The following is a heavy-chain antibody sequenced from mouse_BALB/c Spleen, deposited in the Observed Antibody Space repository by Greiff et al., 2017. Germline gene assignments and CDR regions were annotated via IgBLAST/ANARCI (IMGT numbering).Heavy chain of an antibody. D-gene: IGHD2-10*02. CDR1: GFTFTSYW. Sequence: QVQLLQSGAGLVRPGASLKLSCTASGFTFTSYWMNWVQQTPEQGLEWIGRIDPNDSKTYYTQKFKDKAIFTVYKATSTDYMQLSSLTSEDSAVYYCERGGYGNCAMDYWGQGTSVTVSS. V-gene: IGHV1S126*01. CDR2: IDPNDSKT. CDR3: ERGGYGNCAMDY. J-gene: IGHJ4*01.